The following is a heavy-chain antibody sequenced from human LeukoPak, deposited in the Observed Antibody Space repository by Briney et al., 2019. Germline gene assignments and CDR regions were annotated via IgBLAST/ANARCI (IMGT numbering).Heavy chain of an antibody. D-gene: IGHD6-19*01. CDR3: ARDVRDSSGWYGGTSY. CDR2: IKQDGSEK. Sequence: GGSLRLSCAASGFTFSSYWMSWVRQAPGKGLEWVANIKQDGSEKYYVDSVKGRFTISRDNSKNTLYLQMNSLRAEDTAVYYCARDVRDSSGWYGGTSYWGQGTLVTVSS. J-gene: IGHJ4*02. CDR1: GFTFSSYW. V-gene: IGHV3-7*01.